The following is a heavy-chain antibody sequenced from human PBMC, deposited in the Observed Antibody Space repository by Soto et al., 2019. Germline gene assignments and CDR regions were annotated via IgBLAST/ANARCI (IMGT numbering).Heavy chain of an antibody. CDR1: GFTFDDYA. CDR3: AKSIAAQVDYYFDY. CDR2: ISWNSGSI. V-gene: IGHV3-9*01. D-gene: IGHD6-6*01. Sequence: EVQLVESGGGLVQPGRSLRLSCAASGFTFDDYAMHWVRQAPGKGLEWVSGISWNSGSIGYADSVKGRFTISRDNAKNSLYLQMNSLRAEDTALYYCAKSIAAQVDYYFDYWGQGTLVTVSS. J-gene: IGHJ4*02.